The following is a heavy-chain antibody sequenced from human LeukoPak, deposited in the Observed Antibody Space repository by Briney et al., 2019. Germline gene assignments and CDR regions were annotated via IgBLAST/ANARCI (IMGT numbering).Heavy chain of an antibody. Sequence: GGSLRLSCAASGFTFSSYEMNWVRQAPGKGLEWVSYISSSGSTIYYADSVKGRFTISRDNAKNSLYLQMNSLRAEDTAVYYCARLHGNWFDPLGQGTLVTVSS. V-gene: IGHV3-48*03. D-gene: IGHD4-17*01. CDR3: ARLHGNWFDP. J-gene: IGHJ5*02. CDR1: GFTFSSYE. CDR2: ISSSGSTI.